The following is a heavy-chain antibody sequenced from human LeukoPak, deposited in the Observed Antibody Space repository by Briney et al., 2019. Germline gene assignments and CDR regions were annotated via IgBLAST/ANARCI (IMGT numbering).Heavy chain of an antibody. CDR1: GFSVSNTY. CDR2: IYSGGNT. Sequence: GGSLRLSCAASGFSVSNTYMSWVRQAPGKGLEWVSIIYSGGNTYYADSVKGRFTISRDNSKNTLYLQMNRLRPEDTAVYYCARGTVTAPDYRGQGTLVTVSS. V-gene: IGHV3-53*01. CDR3: ARGTVTAPDY. J-gene: IGHJ4*02. D-gene: IGHD2-21*02.